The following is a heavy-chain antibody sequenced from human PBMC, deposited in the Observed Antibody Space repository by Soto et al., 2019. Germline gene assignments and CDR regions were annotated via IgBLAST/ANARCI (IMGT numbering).Heavy chain of an antibody. CDR2: ISDSGIT. V-gene: IGHV4-59*01. CDR1: GDSIIRSF. CDR3: ARGAGDFSGPDTFDF. D-gene: IGHD3-10*01. J-gene: IGHJ3*01. Sequence: QVQLQESGPGLVKPSETLSLTCVVSGDSIIRSFWGWIRQPPGRGLEWIAYISDSGITFSNPSLKSRLSMSVDTSKNEFSRTLTAMTAADTAIYFCARGAGDFSGPDTFDFLGQGTLVTVSS.